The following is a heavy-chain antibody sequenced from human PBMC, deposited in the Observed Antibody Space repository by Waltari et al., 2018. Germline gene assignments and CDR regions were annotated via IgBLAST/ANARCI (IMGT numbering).Heavy chain of an antibody. V-gene: IGHV4-59*01. D-gene: IGHD6-13*01. CDR3: ARGREQLVDAFDI. Sequence: QVQLQESGPGLVKPSETLSLTCTVSGGSISSYYWSWIRQPPGKGLEWIGYIYYSGSTNYNPSLKSRVTISVDTSKNQFSLKLSSVTAADTAVYYCARGREQLVDAFDIWGQGTMVTVSS. CDR1: GGSISSYY. CDR2: IYYSGST. J-gene: IGHJ3*02.